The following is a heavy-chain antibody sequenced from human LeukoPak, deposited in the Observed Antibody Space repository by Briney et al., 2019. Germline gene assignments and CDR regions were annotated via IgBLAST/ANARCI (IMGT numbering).Heavy chain of an antibody. Sequence: SETLSLTCTVSGGSISSYYWSWIRQPPGKGLEWIGYIYYSGSTNYNPSLKSRVTISVDTSKNQFSLKLSSVTAEDTAVYYCARGGIAVAPFTFDYWGQGTLVTVSS. V-gene: IGHV4-59*01. J-gene: IGHJ4*02. CDR1: GGSISSYY. CDR2: IYYSGST. CDR3: ARGGIAVAPFTFDY. D-gene: IGHD6-19*01.